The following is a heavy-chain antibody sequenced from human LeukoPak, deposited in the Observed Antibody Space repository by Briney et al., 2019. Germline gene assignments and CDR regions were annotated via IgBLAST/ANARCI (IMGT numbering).Heavy chain of an antibody. D-gene: IGHD4-17*01. Sequence: GASVKVSCKASGYTFTCYYMHWVRQAPGQGLEWMGWINPNSGGTNYAQKFQGRVTMTRDTSISTAYMELSRLRSDDTAVYYCARSGFTVRSNWFDPWGQGTLVTVSS. CDR3: ARSGFTVRSNWFDP. J-gene: IGHJ5*02. V-gene: IGHV1-2*02. CDR1: GYTFTCYY. CDR2: INPNSGGT.